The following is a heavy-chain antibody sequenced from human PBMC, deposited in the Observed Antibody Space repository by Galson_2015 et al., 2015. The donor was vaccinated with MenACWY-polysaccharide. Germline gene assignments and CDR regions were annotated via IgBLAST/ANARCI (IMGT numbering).Heavy chain of an antibody. CDR2: INPSGGST. Sequence: SAKVSCKTSGYTFTSYYMHWVRQTPGQGLEWMGIINPSGGSTSSPQKFQGRVTMTRDTSTSTVYMELSRLRSEDTAVYYCARELYSSSWRRSVYYGMDVWGQGTTVTVSS. D-gene: IGHD6-13*01. CDR1: GYTFTSYY. V-gene: IGHV1-46*01. CDR3: ARELYSSSWRRSVYYGMDV. J-gene: IGHJ6*02.